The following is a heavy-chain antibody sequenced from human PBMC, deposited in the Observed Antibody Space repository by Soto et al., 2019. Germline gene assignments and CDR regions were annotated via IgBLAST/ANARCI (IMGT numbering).Heavy chain of an antibody. CDR2: ISYDGSNK. V-gene: IGHV3-30*18. D-gene: IGHD5-12*01. Sequence: QVQLVESGGGVVQPGRSLRLSCAASGFTFSSYGMHWVRQAPGKGLEWVAVISYDGSNKYYADYVKGRLTISRGNSKNTLYLQMSSLRVEDTAVYYCAKDNGSGCDWLRVGDASDIWGQGTMVTVSS. J-gene: IGHJ3*02. CDR1: GFTFSSYG. CDR3: AKDNGSGCDWLRVGDASDI.